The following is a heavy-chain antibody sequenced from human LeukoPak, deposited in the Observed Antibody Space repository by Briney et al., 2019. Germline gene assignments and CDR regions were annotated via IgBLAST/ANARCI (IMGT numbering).Heavy chain of an antibody. CDR1: GFTFSSYA. CDR2: ISYDGSNK. V-gene: IGHV3-30-3*01. J-gene: IGHJ4*02. Sequence: PGGSLRLSCAASGFTFSSYAMHWVRQAPGKGLEWVAVISYDGSNKYYADSVKGRFTISRDNSKNTLYLQMNSLRAEDTAVYYCAGYIAAPFDYWGRGTLVTVSS. D-gene: IGHD6-13*01. CDR3: AGYIAAPFDY.